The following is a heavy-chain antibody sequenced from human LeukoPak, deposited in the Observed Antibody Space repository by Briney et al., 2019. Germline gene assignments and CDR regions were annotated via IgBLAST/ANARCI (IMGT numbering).Heavy chain of an antibody. CDR3: AREEGIAAAEGFFDY. V-gene: IGHV4-34*01. D-gene: IGHD6-13*01. J-gene: IGHJ4*02. CDR1: GGSFSGYY. Sequence: SETLSLTCAVYGGSFSGYYWSWIRQPPGKGLEWIGEINHSGSTNYNPSLKSRVTISVDTSKNQFSLKLSSVTAADTAVYYCAREEGIAAAEGFFDYWGQGTLVTVSS. CDR2: INHSGST.